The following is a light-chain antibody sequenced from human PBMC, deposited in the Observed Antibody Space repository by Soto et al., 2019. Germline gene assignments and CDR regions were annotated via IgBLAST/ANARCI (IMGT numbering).Light chain of an antibody. V-gene: IGKV3D-15*01. J-gene: IGKJ5*01. CDR2: DAS. CDR3: QQYNNWPPI. CDR1: QSISSW. Sequence: MTQSPSTLSASVGDRVTITCRASQSISSWLAWYQQKPGQPPRLLIYDASTRATGIPARFSGSGSGTEFTLTISSLQSEDFAVYYCQQYNNWPPIFGQGTRLEIK.